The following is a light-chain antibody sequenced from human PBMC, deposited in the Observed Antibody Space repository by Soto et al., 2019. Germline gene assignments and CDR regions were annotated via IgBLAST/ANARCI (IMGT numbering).Light chain of an antibody. Sequence: QSVLTQPPSVSAAPGQKVTISCSGSSYNIGNNYVSWYQQIPGTAPKLLIYENNKRPSGIPDRFSGSKSGTSATLAITGLQTGDEAEYYCLTWDNRLSTRDCLFGGGTKLTVL. CDR1: SYNIGNNY. CDR3: LTWDNRLSTRDCL. J-gene: IGLJ2*01. V-gene: IGLV1-51*02. CDR2: ENN.